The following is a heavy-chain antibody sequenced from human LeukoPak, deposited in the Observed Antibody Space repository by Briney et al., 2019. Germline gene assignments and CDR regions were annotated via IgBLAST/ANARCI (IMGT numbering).Heavy chain of an antibody. CDR3: AKEYGYTYGEFDY. CDR2: IYSGGST. CDR1: GFTVSSNY. J-gene: IGHJ4*02. Sequence: GGSLRLSCAASGFTVSSNYMSWVRQAPGKGLEWVSVIYSGGSTYYADSVKGRFTISRDNSKNTLYLQMNSLRAEDTAVYYCAKEYGYTYGEFDYWGQGTLVTVSS. D-gene: IGHD5-18*01. V-gene: IGHV3-53*01.